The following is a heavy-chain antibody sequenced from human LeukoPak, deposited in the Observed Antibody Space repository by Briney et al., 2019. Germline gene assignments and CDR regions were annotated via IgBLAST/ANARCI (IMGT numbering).Heavy chain of an antibody. CDR2: INPNSGGT. J-gene: IGHJ4*02. CDR3: ARDPRYSSRGDY. CDR1: GYTFTGYY. V-gene: IGHV1-2*02. Sequence: ASVKVSCKASGYTFTGYYMHWVRQAPGQGLEWMGWINPNSGGTNYAQKFQGRVTMTRDTSISTAYMELSRLRSDDTAVYYCARDPRYSSRGDYWDQGTLVTVSS. D-gene: IGHD6-13*01.